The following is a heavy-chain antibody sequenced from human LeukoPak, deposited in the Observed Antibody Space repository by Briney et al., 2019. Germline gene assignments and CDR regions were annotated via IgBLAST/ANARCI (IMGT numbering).Heavy chain of an antibody. Sequence: AASVKVSCKASGGTFSSYAINWVRQAPGQGPEWMGWVNPDTGNTGFAQKFQGRVTITQNSSVTTVYMELSSLTSEDTAVYYCARRGLVAGIYDLVYGFDLWGQGTMVTVSS. CDR1: GGTFSSYA. CDR3: ARRGLVAGIYDLVYGFDL. CDR2: VNPDTGNT. D-gene: IGHD3/OR15-3a*01. V-gene: IGHV1-8*03. J-gene: IGHJ3*01.